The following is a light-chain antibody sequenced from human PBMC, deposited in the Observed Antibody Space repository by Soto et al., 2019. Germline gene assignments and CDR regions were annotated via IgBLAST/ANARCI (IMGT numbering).Light chain of an antibody. CDR1: QSVSTN. J-gene: IGKJ2*01. Sequence: IVMTQSPATLSVSPGERATLSCRASQSVSTNLAWYQQRRGQAPRLLIYGASSRATGIPDRFSGRGSGTDFTLTISRLEPEDFAVYYCQQYGGSPYTFGLGTKVDI. V-gene: IGKV3-20*01. CDR2: GAS. CDR3: QQYGGSPYT.